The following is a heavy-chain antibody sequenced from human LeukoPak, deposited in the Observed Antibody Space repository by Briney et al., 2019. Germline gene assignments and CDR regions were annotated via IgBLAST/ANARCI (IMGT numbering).Heavy chain of an antibody. J-gene: IGHJ3*02. CDR2: ISSSSSTI. CDR1: GFTFSSYS. V-gene: IGHV3-48*01. CDR3: VGDSSGYYGAFDI. D-gene: IGHD3-22*01. Sequence: PGGSLRLSCAASGFTFSSYSMNWVRQAPGKGLEWVSYISSSSSTIYYADSVKGRFTISRDNAKNSLYLQMNSLRAEDTAVYYCVGDSSGYYGAFDIWGQGTMVTVSS.